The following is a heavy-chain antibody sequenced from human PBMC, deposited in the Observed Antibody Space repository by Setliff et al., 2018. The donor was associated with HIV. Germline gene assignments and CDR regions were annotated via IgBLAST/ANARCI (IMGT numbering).Heavy chain of an antibody. CDR1: GFTFSSYW. D-gene: IGHD2-2*01. V-gene: IGHV3-7*05. J-gene: IGHJ1*01. Sequence: QAGGSLRLSCAASGFTFSSYWMSWVRQAPGKGLEGVANIKQDGSEKYYVDSVKGRFTISRDNAKNSLYLQMNSLRAEDTAVYYCASHFGYCSSTSCEGYWGQGALVTVSS. CDR3: ASHFGYCSSTSCEGY. CDR2: IKQDGSEK.